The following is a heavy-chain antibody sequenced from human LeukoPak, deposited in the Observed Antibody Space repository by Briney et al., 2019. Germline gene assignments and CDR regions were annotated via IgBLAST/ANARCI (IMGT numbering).Heavy chain of an antibody. Sequence: GGSLRLSCAASGFTFRTYAMNWVRQAPGKGLEWVAVISDDGSNKYYADSVKGRFTISRDNSKSTLYLQMNSLRTEDTAVYYCAKDRHAPGRYCSSTICFPFDPWGQGTLVTVSS. CDR2: ISDDGSNK. CDR1: GFTFRTYA. J-gene: IGHJ5*02. D-gene: IGHD2-2*01. CDR3: AKDRHAPGRYCSSTICFPFDP. V-gene: IGHV3-30*04.